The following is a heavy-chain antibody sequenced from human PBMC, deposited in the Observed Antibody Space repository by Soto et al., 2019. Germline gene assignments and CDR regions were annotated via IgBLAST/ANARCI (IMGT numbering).Heavy chain of an antibody. D-gene: IGHD3-3*01. CDR1: GGSISSGDYS. V-gene: IGHV4-30-4*01. J-gene: IGHJ5*02. CDR3: ARGVTVFGLVSRFWFDP. Sequence: PSETLSLTCTVSGGSISSGDYSWSWVRQSPGKGLEWIGHIYNSGITYYNPSLKSRVVISIDTSRNQFSLRLSSLTAADRAVYLCARGVTVFGLVSRFWFDPWGQGTVVTVSS. CDR2: IYNSGIT.